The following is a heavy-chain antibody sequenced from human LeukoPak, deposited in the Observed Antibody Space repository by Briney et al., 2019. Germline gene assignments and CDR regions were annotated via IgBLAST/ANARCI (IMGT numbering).Heavy chain of an antibody. CDR1: GGSISSYY. V-gene: IGHV4-4*07. Sequence: SETLSLTCTVSGGSISSYYWSWIRQPAGKGLEWIGRIYTSGSTNYNPSLKSRVTISVDTSKNQFSLKLSSVTAADTAVYYCARDYSLEGWFDPWGQGTLVTVSS. D-gene: IGHD1-26*01. J-gene: IGHJ5*02. CDR3: ARDYSLEGWFDP. CDR2: IYTSGST.